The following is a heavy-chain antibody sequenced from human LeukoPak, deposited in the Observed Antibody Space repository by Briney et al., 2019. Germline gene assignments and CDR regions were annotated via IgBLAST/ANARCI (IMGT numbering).Heavy chain of an antibody. V-gene: IGHV4-34*01. CDR3: AREDYYYYYMDV. CDR2: INHSGST. Sequence: SETLSLTCAVYGGSFSGYYWSWIRQPPGKGLEWIGEINHSGSTNYNPSLKSRVTISVDTSKNQFSLKLSSVTAADTAVYYCAREDYYYYYMDVWGKGTTVTVSS. CDR1: GGSFSGYY. J-gene: IGHJ6*03.